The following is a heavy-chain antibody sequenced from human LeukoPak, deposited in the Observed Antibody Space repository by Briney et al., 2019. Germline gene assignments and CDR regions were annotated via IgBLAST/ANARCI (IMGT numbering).Heavy chain of an antibody. CDR3: AKETFYKASCDY. J-gene: IGHJ4*02. D-gene: IGHD2/OR15-2a*01. Sequence: GGSLRLSCAVSGFAFSSYWMHWVRQAPGKGLEWVAVISYDGTNKYYADSVKGRFTISRDNSKNTLYLQMNSLRDEDMAVYYCAKETFYKASCDYWGQASQVTVSS. CDR1: GFAFSSYW. CDR2: ISYDGTNK. V-gene: IGHV3-30*18.